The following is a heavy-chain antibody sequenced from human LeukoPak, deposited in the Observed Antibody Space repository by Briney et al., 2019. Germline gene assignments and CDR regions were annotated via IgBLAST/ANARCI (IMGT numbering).Heavy chain of an antibody. V-gene: IGHV1-2*02. CDR3: VRGGVSTRY. CDR2: INPNSAAT. Sequence: GSPVKVSCKASGYTFSGYYMHWVRQAPGQGLEWMGWINPNSAATNYAQKFQGRVTMTRDTSISTAYMELSSLRSDDTALYYCVRGGVSTRYWGQGTLVTVSS. D-gene: IGHD5/OR15-5a*01. CDR1: GYTFSGYY. J-gene: IGHJ4*02.